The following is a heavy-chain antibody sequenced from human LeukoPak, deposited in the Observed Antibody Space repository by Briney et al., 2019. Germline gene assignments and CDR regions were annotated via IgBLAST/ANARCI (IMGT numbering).Heavy chain of an antibody. CDR1: GGTFSSYA. CDR3: ARGPHLGSYPRGNWFDP. CDR2: ISAYNGNT. J-gene: IGHJ5*02. D-gene: IGHD1-26*01. V-gene: IGHV1-18*01. Sequence: ASVKVSCKASGGTFSSYAISWVRQAPGQGLEWMGWISAYNGNTNYAQKLQGRVTMTTDTSTSTAYMELRSLRSDDTAVYYCARGPHLGSYPRGNWFDPWGQGTLVTVSS.